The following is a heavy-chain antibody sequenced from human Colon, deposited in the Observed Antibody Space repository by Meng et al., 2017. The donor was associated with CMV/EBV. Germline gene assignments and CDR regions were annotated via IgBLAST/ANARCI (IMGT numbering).Heavy chain of an antibody. Sequence: GGSLRLSCTPSGVTFSSYWMSWVRQAPGKGLEWVANINEYGSEKYYVDSVKGRFTISRDFAKNLLYLQLSSLRAEDTAVYYCARGNPMTTVTTVRGSYYYYSMDVWGRGTTVTVSS. J-gene: IGHJ6*03. CDR2: INEYGSEK. D-gene: IGHD4-17*01. V-gene: IGHV3-7*04. CDR1: GVTFSSYW. CDR3: ARGNPMTTVTTVRGSYYYYSMDV.